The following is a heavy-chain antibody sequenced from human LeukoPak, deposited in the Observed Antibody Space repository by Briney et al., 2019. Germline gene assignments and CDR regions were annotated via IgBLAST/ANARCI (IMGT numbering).Heavy chain of an antibody. V-gene: IGHV6-1*01. Sequence: SRTLRLTCAASGVSIFSNTVAWDWMSQSPWVGLEWLGRTYYRSKWSFDYAVSVKSRITINADTAKNQFSLQLSSVTPEDTAVYYCARGKYTSFDNWGQGTLVSVSS. D-gene: IGHD6-6*01. CDR2: TYYRSKWSF. CDR1: GVSIFSNTVA. CDR3: ARGKYTSFDN. J-gene: IGHJ4*02.